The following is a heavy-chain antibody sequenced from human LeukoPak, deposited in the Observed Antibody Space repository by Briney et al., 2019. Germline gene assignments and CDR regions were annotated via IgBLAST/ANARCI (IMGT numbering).Heavy chain of an antibody. CDR1: GGSISSGSYY. V-gene: IGHV4-61*02. Sequence: SQTLSLTCTVSGGSISSGSYYWSWIRQPAGKGLEWIGRIYTSGSTNYNPSLKSRVTISVDTSRNQFSLKLSSVTAADTAVYYCARSLAVAGTSNNWFDPWGQGTLVTVSS. CDR2: IYTSGST. D-gene: IGHD6-19*01. J-gene: IGHJ5*02. CDR3: ARSLAVAGTSNNWFDP.